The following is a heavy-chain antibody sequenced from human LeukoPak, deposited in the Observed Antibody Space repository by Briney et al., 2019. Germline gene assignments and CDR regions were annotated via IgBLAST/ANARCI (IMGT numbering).Heavy chain of an antibody. CDR3: GREGSSRTIDY. Sequence: GGSLRLSCAASGFTFSTYGMHWVRQAPGKGLEWVAVIWYDGSQRYYADSVKGRFTISRDSSKNTLYLQMDSLRADDTAVYYCGREGSSRTIDYWGQGTLVTVPS. CDR1: GFTFSTYG. J-gene: IGHJ4*02. D-gene: IGHD1/OR15-1a*01. V-gene: IGHV3-33*08. CDR2: IWYDGSQR.